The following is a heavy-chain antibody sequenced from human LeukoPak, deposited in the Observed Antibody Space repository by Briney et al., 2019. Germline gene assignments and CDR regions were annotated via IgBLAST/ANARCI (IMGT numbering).Heavy chain of an antibody. Sequence: PGGSLRLSCAASGCTFSSYSMNWVCQPPGKGLEWVSSISNSSSYIYYSASVKGRFTISRDNAKNSLYLQMNSLRAEDTAVYYCARDRHYYDSSGHTPHEYFQHWGQGTLVTVSS. D-gene: IGHD3-22*01. CDR3: ARDRHYYDSSGHTPHEYFQH. J-gene: IGHJ1*01. CDR1: GCTFSSYS. V-gene: IGHV3-21*01. CDR2: ISNSSSYI.